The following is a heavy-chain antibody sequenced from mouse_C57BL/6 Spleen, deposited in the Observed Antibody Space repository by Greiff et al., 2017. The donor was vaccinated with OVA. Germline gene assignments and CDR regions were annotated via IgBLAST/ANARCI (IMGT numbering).Heavy chain of an antibody. Sequence: QVQLQQSGPELVKPGASVKISCKASGYAFSSSWMNWVKQRPGKGLEWIGRIYPGDGDTNYNGKFKGKATLTADKSSSTAYMQLSSLTSEDSAVYFCARWGTTVKGNWGQGTTLTVSS. CDR2: IYPGDGDT. V-gene: IGHV1-82*01. D-gene: IGHD1-1*01. J-gene: IGHJ2*01. CDR1: GYAFSSSW. CDR3: ARWGTTVKGN.